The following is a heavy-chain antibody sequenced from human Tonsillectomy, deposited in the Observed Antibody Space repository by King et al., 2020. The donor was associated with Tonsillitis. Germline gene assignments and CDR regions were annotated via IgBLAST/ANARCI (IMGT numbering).Heavy chain of an antibody. CDR1: GFTFSSYG. CDR2: ISYDGSNK. D-gene: IGHD2-2*02. CDR3: ELPAAIVVY. Sequence: VQLVESGGGVVQPGRSLRLSCAASGFTFSSYGMHWVRQAPGKGLEWVAVISYDGSNKYYADSVKGRFTISRDNSKNTLYLQMNSLRAEDTAVYYCELPAAIVVYWGQGTLVTVSS. J-gene: IGHJ4*02. V-gene: IGHV3-30*03.